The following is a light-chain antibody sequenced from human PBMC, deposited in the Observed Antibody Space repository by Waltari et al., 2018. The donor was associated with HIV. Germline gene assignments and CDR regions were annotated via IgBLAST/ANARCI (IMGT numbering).Light chain of an antibody. J-gene: IGKJ3*01. Sequence: EIVMTQSPATLSASPGERATLSCRASQNIKNNLAWYQQKPGQAPRLLIHGASTTDTGIPARFSGSGSGTEFSLTIGSLQSEDFAVYYCQQYHNWPFTFGPGTRVEMK. CDR1: QNIKNN. CDR3: QQYHNWPFT. CDR2: GAS. V-gene: IGKV3-15*01.